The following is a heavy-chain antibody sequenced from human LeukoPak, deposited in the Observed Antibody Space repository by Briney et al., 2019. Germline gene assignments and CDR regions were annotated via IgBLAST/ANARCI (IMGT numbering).Heavy chain of an antibody. Sequence: GRSLRLSCAASGFRFSNYGMHWVRQAPGKGLEWVAVTSSDGGNKYYTDSVKGRFTISRDNSKNTLYLQMNSLRAEDTAVYYCAKDSYSSSWYVIHFWGQGTLVTVSS. CDR2: TSSDGGNK. CDR3: AKDSYSSSWYVIHF. V-gene: IGHV3-30*18. D-gene: IGHD6-13*01. CDR1: GFRFSNYG. J-gene: IGHJ4*02.